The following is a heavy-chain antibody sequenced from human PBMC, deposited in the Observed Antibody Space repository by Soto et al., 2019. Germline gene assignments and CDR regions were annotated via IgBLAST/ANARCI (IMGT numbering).Heavy chain of an antibody. D-gene: IGHD1-26*01. Sequence: PSETLSLTFTVTGDSISSRRSYWGWNRQPPGKGLEWIGSIYYSGSTNNNPSLRSRVSMSIDTSKDQFALKLKSVTAADTALYFCARQRPSLLTQTYFPVWGPGSLLTVS. CDR2: IYYSGST. CDR3: ARQRPSLLTQTYFPV. J-gene: IGHJ1*01. CDR1: GDSISSRRSY. V-gene: IGHV4-39*01.